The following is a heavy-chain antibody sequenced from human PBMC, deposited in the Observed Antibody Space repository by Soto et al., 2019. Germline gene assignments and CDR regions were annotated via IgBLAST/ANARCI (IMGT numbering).Heavy chain of an antibody. D-gene: IGHD3-22*01. CDR3: ASGFAYYYDSSGYYPFDY. CDR1: GGSISSYY. J-gene: IGHJ4*02. Sequence: ETLSLTCTVSGGSISSYYWSWIRQPPGKGLEWIGYIYYSGSTNYSPSLKSRVSISVDTSKNQFSLWLSSVTAADTAVYYCASGFAYYYDSSGYYPFDYWGQGTLVTVSS. CDR2: IYYSGST. V-gene: IGHV4-59*01.